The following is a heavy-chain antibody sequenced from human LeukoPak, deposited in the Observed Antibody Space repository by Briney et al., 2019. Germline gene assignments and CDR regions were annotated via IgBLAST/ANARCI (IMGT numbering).Heavy chain of an antibody. J-gene: IGHJ4*02. D-gene: IGHD3-22*01. Sequence: ASVKVSCKASGYTFTGYYIHWVRQAPGQGLEWMGIIYPGGGSTSYAQKFQGRVTMNRDMSTSTVYMELSSLRAEDTAVYYCAKDYYYDSSGYFDYWGQGTLVTVSS. V-gene: IGHV1-46*01. CDR2: IYPGGGST. CDR1: GYTFTGYY. CDR3: AKDYYYDSSGYFDY.